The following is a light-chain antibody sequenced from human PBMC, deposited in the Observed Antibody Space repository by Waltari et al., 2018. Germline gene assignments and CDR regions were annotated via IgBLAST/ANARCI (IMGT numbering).Light chain of an antibody. V-gene: IGKV3-15*01. CDR2: GAS. Sequence: EIVMTQPPPTLSVFPGERATLSCRASQSIRSNLAWYQLKPGQAPRLLIYGASTRATGIPARFSGSGSGTQFTLAISSLQSEDFAVYFCQQYDNWLGTFGQGTKVEIK. J-gene: IGKJ1*01. CDR1: QSIRSN. CDR3: QQYDNWLGT.